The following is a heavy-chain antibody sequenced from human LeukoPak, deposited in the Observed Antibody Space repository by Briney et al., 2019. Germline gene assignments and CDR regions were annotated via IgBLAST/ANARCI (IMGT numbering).Heavy chain of an antibody. CDR2: IYPGDSDT. CDR3: ARRIVLMVYAHHSNYFDY. J-gene: IGHJ4*02. CDR1: GYSFTSYW. Sequence: GESLKISCKGSGYSFTSYWIGWVRQVPGKGLEWMGIIYPGDSDTRYSPSFQGQVTISADKSISTAYLQWSSLKASDTAMYYCARRIVLMVYAHHSNYFDYWGQGTLVTVSS. V-gene: IGHV5-51*01. D-gene: IGHD2-8*01.